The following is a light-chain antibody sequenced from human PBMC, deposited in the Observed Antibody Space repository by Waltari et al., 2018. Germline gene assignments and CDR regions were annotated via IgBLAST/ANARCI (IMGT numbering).Light chain of an antibody. CDR2: LNSDGSH. V-gene: IGLV4-69*01. CDR1: SGHSSYD. CDR3: QTWCTGVV. Sequence: QLVLTQSPSASASLGASVKLTCTLSSGHSSYDIAWHQQQPEKGPRYLMKLNSDGSHSKGDGIPDRFSGSSSGAERYLTISSLQSEDEADYYCQTWCTGVVFGGGTKLTVL. J-gene: IGLJ2*01.